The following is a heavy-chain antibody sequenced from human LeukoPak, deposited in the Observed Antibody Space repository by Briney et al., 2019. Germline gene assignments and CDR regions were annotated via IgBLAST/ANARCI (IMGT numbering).Heavy chain of an antibody. V-gene: IGHV1-2*02. CDR2: INPNSGGT. Sequence: ASVKVSCKASEYTFTGYFIHWVRQAPGQGLEWMGWINPNSGGTFYQQSFQGRVTMTRDTSISTAYMELSRLTSDDTAVYYCTVVLISGRWFDPWGQGTPVTVSS. D-gene: IGHD3-22*01. J-gene: IGHJ5*02. CDR3: TVVLISGRWFDP. CDR1: EYTFTGYF.